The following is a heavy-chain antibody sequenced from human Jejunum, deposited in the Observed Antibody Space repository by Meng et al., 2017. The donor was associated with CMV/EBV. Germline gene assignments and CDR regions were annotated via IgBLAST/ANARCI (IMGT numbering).Heavy chain of an antibody. Sequence: CAASGFNFNSYAMHWVRQAPGKGLEWVALTSYDEKNKDYADSVKGRFIISRDNSRNTMYLQMNSLRAENTAVYYCARGDYDFWGGYWGQGTLVTVSS. CDR2: TSYDEKNK. CDR3: ARGDYDFWGGY. V-gene: IGHV3-30*04. J-gene: IGHJ4*02. CDR1: GFNFNSYA. D-gene: IGHD3-3*01.